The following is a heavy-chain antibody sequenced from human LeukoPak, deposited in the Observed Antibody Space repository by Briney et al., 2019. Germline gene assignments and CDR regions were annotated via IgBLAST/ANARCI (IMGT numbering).Heavy chain of an antibody. J-gene: IGHJ6*03. D-gene: IGHD6-6*01. CDR1: GYTFTSYD. V-gene: IGHV1-8*01. Sequence: ASVKVPCKASGYTFTSYDINWVRQATGQGLEWMGWMNPNSGNTGYAQKFQGRVTMTRNTSISTAYMELSSLRSEDTAVYYCAREGSIAARRYYYYYMGVWGKGTTVTVSS. CDR3: AREGSIAARRYYYYYMGV. CDR2: MNPNSGNT.